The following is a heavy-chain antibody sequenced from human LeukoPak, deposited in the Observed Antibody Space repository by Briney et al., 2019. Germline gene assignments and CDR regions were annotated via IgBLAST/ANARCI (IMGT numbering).Heavy chain of an antibody. CDR2: IYTSGGT. D-gene: IGHD4-17*01. CDR3: ARLIDGDYANTHFDY. CDR1: GGSISSGSYY. V-gene: IGHV4-61*02. J-gene: IGHJ4*02. Sequence: SETLSLTCTVSGGSISSGSYYWSWIRQPAGRGLEWIGRIYTSGGTNYNPSLKSRVTISVDTSKNQFSLRVTSVTAADTAMYCARLIDGDYANTHFDYWGQGTRVTVSS.